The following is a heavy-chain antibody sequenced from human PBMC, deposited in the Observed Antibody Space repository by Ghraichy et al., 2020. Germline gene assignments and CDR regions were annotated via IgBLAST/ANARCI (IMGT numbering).Heavy chain of an antibody. Sequence: GESLNISCKGSGYIFTSYWIGWVRQMPGEGLEWMGIIFPDESDTRYSPSFQGQVTISADKSITTAYMQWDSLKASDTATYYCARHGRTGIRQNWFDPWGQGTLVTVSS. V-gene: IGHV5-51*01. CDR2: IFPDESDT. CDR3: ARHGRTGIRQNWFDP. D-gene: IGHD1-1*01. J-gene: IGHJ5*02. CDR1: GYIFTSYW.